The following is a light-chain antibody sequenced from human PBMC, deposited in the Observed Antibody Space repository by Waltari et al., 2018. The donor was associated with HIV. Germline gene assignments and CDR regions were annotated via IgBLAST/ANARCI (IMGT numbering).Light chain of an antibody. CDR2: DVS. CDR1: SSDIGAYNY. V-gene: IGLV2-14*01. J-gene: IGLJ2*01. CDR3: SSYTSSSTPVV. Sequence: QSALTQPASVSGSPGQSITISCTGTSSDIGAYNYVSWYQQHPGKAPTLMIYDVSNRPSGVSNRFSGSKAGNTASLTISGLQAEDEADYYCSSYTSSSTPVVFGGGTKLTVL.